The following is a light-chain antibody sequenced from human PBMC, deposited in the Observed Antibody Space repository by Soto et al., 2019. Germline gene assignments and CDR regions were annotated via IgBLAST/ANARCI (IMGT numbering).Light chain of an antibody. Sequence: DIQMTQSPSSVSASVGDRVTITCRASQGISNWLAWYQQQPGKAPKLLIYAASSLQSGVPSRFSGGGSGTHFTLIISSQQPEDFATYYCQQTNTFLPLTFGGGTKVEIK. CDR2: AAS. CDR3: QQTNTFLPLT. J-gene: IGKJ4*01. V-gene: IGKV1-12*01. CDR1: QGISNW.